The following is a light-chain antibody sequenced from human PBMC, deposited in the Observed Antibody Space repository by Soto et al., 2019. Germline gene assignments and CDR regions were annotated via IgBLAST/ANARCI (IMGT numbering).Light chain of an antibody. CDR3: MQALQTPT. V-gene: IGKV2-28*01. J-gene: IGKJ4*01. Sequence: DIVMTQSPLSLPVTPGEPASISCRSSQSLLHRNGYNYLDWYLQKSGQSPQLLIYLGSNRASGVPDRFSGSGSGTDFTLKISRVEAEDLGVYYCMQALQTPTFGGGTKVEIK. CDR1: QSLLHRNGYNY. CDR2: LGS.